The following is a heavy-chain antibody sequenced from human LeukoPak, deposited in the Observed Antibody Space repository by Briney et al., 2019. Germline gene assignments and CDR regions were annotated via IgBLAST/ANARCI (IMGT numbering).Heavy chain of an antibody. Sequence: GASVKVSCKASGYTFTSYDINWVRQATGQGLEWMGWMNPNSGNTGYAQKFQGRVTITRNTSISTAYMELSSLRSEDTAVYYCARGLNTLHYDHPSAAGPVWGQGTLVTVSS. CDR3: ARGLNTLHYDHPSAAGPV. CDR2: MNPNSGNT. V-gene: IGHV1-8*03. D-gene: IGHD6-13*01. J-gene: IGHJ4*02. CDR1: GYTFTSYD.